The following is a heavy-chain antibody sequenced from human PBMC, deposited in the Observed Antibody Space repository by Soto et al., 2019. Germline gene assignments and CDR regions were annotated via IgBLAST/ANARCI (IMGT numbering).Heavy chain of an antibody. Sequence: SVKVSCKASGGTFSSYTISWVRQAPGQGLEWMGRISAYIGITNYAQKFQGKVTMTTDTSTSTAYMELRSLRSDDTAVYYCARDLSMIVVAPHYWGQGTLVTVSS. CDR2: ISAYIGIT. CDR1: GGTFSSYT. D-gene: IGHD3-22*01. CDR3: ARDLSMIVVAPHY. J-gene: IGHJ4*02. V-gene: IGHV1-69*04.